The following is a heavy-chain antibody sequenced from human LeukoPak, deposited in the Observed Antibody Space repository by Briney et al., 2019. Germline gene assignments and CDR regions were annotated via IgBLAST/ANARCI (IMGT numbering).Heavy chain of an antibody. D-gene: IGHD2-2*01. CDR2: ITGSGGST. CDR1: GFTFSSYA. J-gene: IGHJ4*02. Sequence: GGSLRLSCAASGFTFSSYAMTWVRQAPGKELEWVSTITGSGGSTYYADSVKGRFTISRDNSKNTLYLQMNSLRAEDTAVYYCAKDACSSSTCYAFDYWGQGTLVPVSS. CDR3: AKDACSSSTCYAFDY. V-gene: IGHV3-23*01.